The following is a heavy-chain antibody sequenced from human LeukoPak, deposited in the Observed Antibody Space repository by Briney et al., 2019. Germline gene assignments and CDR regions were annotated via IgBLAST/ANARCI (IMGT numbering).Heavy chain of an antibody. J-gene: IGHJ4*02. CDR2: ISGGGT. V-gene: IGHV3-23*01. CDR3: AKGLERESRLDS. D-gene: IGHD1-1*01. CDR1: GFTFTNYG. Sequence: AGGTLRLSCAASGFTFTNYGMTWVRQAPGKGLEWVSSISGGGTYYADSVKGRFIISRDNSKNTLYLQMNSLRAEDTALYYCAKGLERESRLDSWGQGTLVTVSS.